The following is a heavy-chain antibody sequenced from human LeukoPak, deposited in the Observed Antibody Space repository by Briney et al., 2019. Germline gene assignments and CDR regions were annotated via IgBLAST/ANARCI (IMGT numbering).Heavy chain of an antibody. CDR3: ARDGYYGSGIHYRRYFEY. J-gene: IGHJ4*02. CDR1: GYTFIAYY. D-gene: IGHD3-10*01. V-gene: IGHV1-2*02. Sequence: ASVKVSGNVSGYTFIAYYIHWVRQAPGQGLEWMGWISPNSGGTQYAQKFQGRVTMTRDRSISTAYMELSGLKPDDTAVFYCARDGYYGSGIHYRRYFEYWGQGTLVTVSS. CDR2: ISPNSGGT.